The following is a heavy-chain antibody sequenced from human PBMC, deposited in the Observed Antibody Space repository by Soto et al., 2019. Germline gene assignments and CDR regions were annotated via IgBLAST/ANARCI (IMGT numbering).Heavy chain of an antibody. D-gene: IGHD7-27*01. CDR1: GGSINNHY. CDR2: IYYTGST. J-gene: IGHJ4*02. CDR3: ARANWYSED. Sequence: QVHLQESGPGLVKPSETLSLTCTVSGGSINNHYWSWIRQPPGKGLEWIGYIYYTGSTNYNPSLESRVTMPVDTSKNRVSLNLTALTAADTTIYYCARANWYSEDWGQGTLVTVSS. V-gene: IGHV4-59*11.